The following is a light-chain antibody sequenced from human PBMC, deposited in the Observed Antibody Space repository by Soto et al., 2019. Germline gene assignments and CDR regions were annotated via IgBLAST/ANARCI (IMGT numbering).Light chain of an antibody. V-gene: IGLV1-40*01. CDR1: SSNIGAHYD. J-gene: IGLJ3*02. Sequence: QSVLTQPPSVSGAPGQRVTISCTGSSSNIGAHYDVHWYQQLPGTAPKLLIYGITNRPSGVPDRFSGSKSGTSASLAITGLLAEDEADYYCQSYDSSLSGSVVFGGGTKLTVL. CDR2: GIT. CDR3: QSYDSSLSGSVV.